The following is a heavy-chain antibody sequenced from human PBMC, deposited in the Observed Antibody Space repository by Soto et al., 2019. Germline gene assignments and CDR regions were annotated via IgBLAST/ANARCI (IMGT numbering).Heavy chain of an antibody. CDR2: VSSDGRDK. J-gene: IGHJ4*02. CDR1: GFSFSSYW. D-gene: IGHD3-16*02. V-gene: IGHV3-7*01. Sequence: EVQLEESGGGLVQPGGSLRLSCAASGFSFSSYWMSWVRQAPVKGPEWVAIVSSDGRDKTYADSVKGRFIISRDNAENSLFLQMNSLRADETAVYYCARDDRYSGPSDYWGQGALFTVSS. CDR3: ARDDRYSGPSDY.